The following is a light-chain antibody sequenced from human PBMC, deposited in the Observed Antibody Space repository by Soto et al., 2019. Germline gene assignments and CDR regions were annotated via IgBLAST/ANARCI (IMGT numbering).Light chain of an antibody. Sequence: QSALTKPPSASGSPGQSVPISCTGTRSDVGGYKYVSWYQHHPGKAPKLIIYEVYKRPSGVPDRFSGSKSGNTAALTVSGFQAEDEADYYCNSYVGTNSYVVGTGTKLTVL. CDR2: EVY. CDR1: RSDVGGYKY. CDR3: NSYVGTNSYV. J-gene: IGLJ1*01. V-gene: IGLV2-8*01.